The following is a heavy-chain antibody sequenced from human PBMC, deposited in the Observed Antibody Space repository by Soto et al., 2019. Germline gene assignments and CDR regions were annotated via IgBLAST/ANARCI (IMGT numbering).Heavy chain of an antibody. J-gene: IGHJ4*02. D-gene: IGHD3-22*01. Sequence: VGSLRLSCAASGFTFSSYGMHWVRQAPGKGLEWVAVISYDGSNKYYADSVKGRFTISRDNSKNTLYLQMNSLRAEDTAVYYCASDYYDSSGYAKEDYWGQGTLVTVSS. CDR1: GFTFSSYG. CDR2: ISYDGSNK. CDR3: ASDYYDSSGYAKEDY. V-gene: IGHV3-30*03.